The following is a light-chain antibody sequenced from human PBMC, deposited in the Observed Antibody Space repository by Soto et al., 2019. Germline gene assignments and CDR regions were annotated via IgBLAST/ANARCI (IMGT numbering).Light chain of an antibody. CDR1: QSISSSH. CDR2: GAS. J-gene: IGKJ1*01. CDR3: QQYGNSPPWT. Sequence: EIVLTQSPGTLSLSPGERATLSCRASQSISSSHLAWYQQIDGRAPRLLIYGASSRANGTPDRFSGSGSGTDFTLTISRLEPEDFAVYYCQQYGNSPPWTFGQGTKVEIK. V-gene: IGKV3-20*01.